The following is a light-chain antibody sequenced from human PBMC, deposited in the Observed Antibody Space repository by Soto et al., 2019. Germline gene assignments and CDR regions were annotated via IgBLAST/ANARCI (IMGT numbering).Light chain of an antibody. CDR3: GTWDSSLSAGV. V-gene: IGLV1-51*01. J-gene: IGLJ2*01. CDR2: DNN. Sequence: QSVLTQPPSVSAAPGQKVTISCSGSSSNLGNNYVSWYQQLPGTAPKLLIYDNNKRPSGIPDRFSGSKSGTSATLGITGLQTGYEADYYCGTWDSSLSAGVFGGGTKLTVL. CDR1: SSNLGNNY.